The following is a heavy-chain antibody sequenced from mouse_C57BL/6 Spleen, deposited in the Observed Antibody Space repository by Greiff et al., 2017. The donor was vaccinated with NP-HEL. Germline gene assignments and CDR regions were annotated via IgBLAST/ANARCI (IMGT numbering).Heavy chain of an antibody. CDR3: ARWELGTFAY. D-gene: IGHD4-1*01. J-gene: IGHJ3*01. Sequence: EVQLQQSGPELVKPGASVKIPCKASGYTFTDYNMDWVKQSHGKSLEWIGDINPNNGGTIYNQKFKGKATLTVDKSSSTAYMELSSLTSEDTAVYYCARWELGTFAYWGQGTRVTVSA. CDR2: INPNNGGT. CDR1: GYTFTDYN. V-gene: IGHV1-18*01.